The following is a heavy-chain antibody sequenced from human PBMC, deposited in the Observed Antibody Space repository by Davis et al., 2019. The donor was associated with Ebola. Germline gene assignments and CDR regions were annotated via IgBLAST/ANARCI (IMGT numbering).Heavy chain of an antibody. Sequence: GESLKTSCKGPGYSLTSYWIGWVRQMPGKGLEWMGIFYTGDSDTRHSPSFRGQVTIHADKSIKTAFLQWSSLKASDTAMYYCASLRRTITGMDDGFDIWGQGTMVTVSS. D-gene: IGHD1-20*01. CDR1: GYSLTSYW. CDR3: ASLRRTITGMDDGFDI. J-gene: IGHJ3*02. CDR2: FYTGDSDT. V-gene: IGHV5-51*01.